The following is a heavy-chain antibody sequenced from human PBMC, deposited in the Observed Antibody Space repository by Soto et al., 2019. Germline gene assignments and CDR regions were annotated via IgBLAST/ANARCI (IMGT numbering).Heavy chain of an antibody. D-gene: IGHD1-7*01. J-gene: IGHJ4*02. Sequence: QVQLQQWGAGLLKPSETLSLTCAVYGGSFSTYYWSWIRQPPGKGREWLGEINHRGSTNYYPSLKSRLTISVDTSKNQFSLNLISVTAADRAVYYCARGLNWNYGAFDYWGQGTLVTVSS. CDR3: ARGLNWNYGAFDY. V-gene: IGHV4-34*01. CDR2: INHRGST. CDR1: GGSFSTYY.